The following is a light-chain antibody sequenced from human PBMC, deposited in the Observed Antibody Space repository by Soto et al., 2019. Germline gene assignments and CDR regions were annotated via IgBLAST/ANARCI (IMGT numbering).Light chain of an antibody. CDR1: QSISKY. Sequence: DIQMTQSPSSLSASVGDRVTLTCRATQSISKYSNWYQQKPGKAPNLLIYSTSTWQSGVPSRFSGSGSGTDFTLTINSLQPEDFATYYCQQAYDIPRTFGQGTKVDIK. V-gene: IGKV1-39*01. J-gene: IGKJ1*01. CDR2: STS. CDR3: QQAYDIPRT.